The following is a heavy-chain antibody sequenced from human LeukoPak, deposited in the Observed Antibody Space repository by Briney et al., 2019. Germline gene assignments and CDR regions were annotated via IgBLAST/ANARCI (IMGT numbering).Heavy chain of an antibody. CDR2: INHSGST. V-gene: IGHV4-34*01. CDR3: ARSNYYDSSGFDY. D-gene: IGHD3-22*01. Sequence: PSETLSLTCAVYGGSFSGYYWSWIRQPPGKGLEWIGEINHSGSTNYNPSLKSRATISVDTSKNQFSLKLSSVTAADTAVYYCARSNYYDSSGFDYWGQGTLVTVSS. J-gene: IGHJ4*02. CDR1: GGSFSGYY.